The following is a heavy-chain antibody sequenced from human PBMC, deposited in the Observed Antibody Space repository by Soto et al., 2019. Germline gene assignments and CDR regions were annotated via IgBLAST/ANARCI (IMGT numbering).Heavy chain of an antibody. CDR3: AKGRLARYYYYYYMDV. J-gene: IGHJ6*03. Sequence: EVQLLESGGGLVQPGGSLGLSCAASGFTFSSYAMSWVRQAPGKGLEWVSAISGSGGSTYYADSVKGRFTISRDNSKNTLYLQMNSLRAEDTAVYYCAKGRLARYYYYYYMDVWGKGTTVTVSS. CDR1: GFTFSSYA. V-gene: IGHV3-23*01. CDR2: ISGSGGST. D-gene: IGHD6-25*01.